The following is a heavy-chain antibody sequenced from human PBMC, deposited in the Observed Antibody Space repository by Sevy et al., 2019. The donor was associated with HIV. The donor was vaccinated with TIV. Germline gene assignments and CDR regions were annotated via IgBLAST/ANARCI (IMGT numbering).Heavy chain of an antibody. Sequence: GGSLRLSCAASGFTFSSYWMSWVHQAPGKGLEWVANIKKDGSEKYYVDSVKGRFTISRDNAKNSLYLQMNSLRVEDTAMYYCARDCISTNCLWGLDVWGQGTTVTVSS. CDR2: IKKDGSEK. V-gene: IGHV3-7*03. CDR3: ARDCISTNCLWGLDV. J-gene: IGHJ6*02. CDR1: GFTFSSYW. D-gene: IGHD3-3*02.